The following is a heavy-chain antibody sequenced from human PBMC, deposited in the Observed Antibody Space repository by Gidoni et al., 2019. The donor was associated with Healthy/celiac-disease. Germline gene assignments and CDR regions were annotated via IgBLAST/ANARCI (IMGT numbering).Heavy chain of an antibody. V-gene: IGHV3-21*01. CDR1: GVTFSSYS. CDR3: ARDSRLGYCSGGSCNYYYYGMDV. CDR2: ISSSSSYI. J-gene: IGHJ6*02. D-gene: IGHD2-15*01. Sequence: EVQLVESGGGLVKPGGSLRLSCAASGVTFSSYSMNWVRQAPGKGLEWVSAISSSSSYIYYADSVKGRFTISRDNAKNSLYLQMNSLRAEDTAVYYCARDSRLGYCSGGSCNYYYYGMDVWGQGTTVTVSS.